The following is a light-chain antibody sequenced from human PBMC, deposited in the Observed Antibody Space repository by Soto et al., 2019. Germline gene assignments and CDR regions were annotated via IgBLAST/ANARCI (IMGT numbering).Light chain of an antibody. CDR3: QQYNTYMYT. CDR2: KAS. V-gene: IGKV1-5*03. J-gene: IGKJ2*01. CDR1: QSISSW. Sequence: DIQMTQSPSTLSASVGDRVTITCRASQSISSWLAWYQQKPGKAPNLLIYKASSLESGVPSRFSGSGSGTEFTLTISCLQPDDFATYYWQQYNTYMYTFGQGTKLEIK.